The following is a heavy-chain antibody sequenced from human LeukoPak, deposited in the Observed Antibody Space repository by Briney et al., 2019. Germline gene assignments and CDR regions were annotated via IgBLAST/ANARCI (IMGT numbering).Heavy chain of an antibody. D-gene: IGHD2-15*01. Sequence: SETLSLTCTVSGGSINSYYWSWVRQPPGKRMEWIGYIHYTGSTNYNPSLESRVTISVDTSKNQISLKVNSVTAADTAVYHCARGGWSHGYRGQGILVTVSS. CDR3: ARGGWSHGY. V-gene: IGHV4-59*01. CDR2: IHYTGST. J-gene: IGHJ4*02. CDR1: GGSINSYY.